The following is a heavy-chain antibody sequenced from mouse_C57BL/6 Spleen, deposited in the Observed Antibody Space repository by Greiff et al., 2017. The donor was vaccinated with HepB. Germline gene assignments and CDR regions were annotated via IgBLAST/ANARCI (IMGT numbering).Heavy chain of an antibody. J-gene: IGHJ3*01. D-gene: IGHD2-13*01. Sequence: VQLQQSGAELVMPGASVKLSCKASGYTFTSYWMHWVKQRPGQGLEWIGEIDPSDSYTNYNQKFKGKSTLTVDKSSSTAYMQLRSLTSEDSAVYYLARDYDDSAWFAYWGQGTLVTVSA. V-gene: IGHV1-69*01. CDR2: IDPSDSYT. CDR1: GYTFTSYW. CDR3: ARDYDDSAWFAY.